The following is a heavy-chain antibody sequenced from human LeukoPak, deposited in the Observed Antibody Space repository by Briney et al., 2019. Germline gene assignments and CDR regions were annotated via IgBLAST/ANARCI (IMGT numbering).Heavy chain of an antibody. D-gene: IGHD3-22*01. V-gene: IGHV4-30-4*01. CDR3: ARVNYYDSSGSLYGGYYFDY. Sequence: SQTLSLTCTVSGGSISSGDYYWSWIRQPPGKGLEWIGYIYYSGSTYYNPFLKSRVTISVDTSKNQFSLKLSSVTAADTAVYYCARVNYYDSSGSLYGGYYFDYWGQGTLVTVSS. J-gene: IGHJ4*02. CDR1: GGSISSGDYY. CDR2: IYYSGST.